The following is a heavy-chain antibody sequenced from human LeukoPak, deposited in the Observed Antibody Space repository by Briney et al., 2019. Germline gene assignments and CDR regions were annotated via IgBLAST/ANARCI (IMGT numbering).Heavy chain of an antibody. V-gene: IGHV4-34*01. Sequence: SEPLSLTCAVDGGSFSGYYWSWIRQPPGEGREWIGVINHGGSNNYKPSLKRRVTISVDTSTNQFSLKLSSVTAADTAVYHCASKRSYCSGPCYYDYWGQGTLVTVSS. CDR2: INHGGSN. CDR3: ASKRSYCSGPCYYDY. D-gene: IGHD2-15*01. J-gene: IGHJ4*02. CDR1: GGSFSGYY.